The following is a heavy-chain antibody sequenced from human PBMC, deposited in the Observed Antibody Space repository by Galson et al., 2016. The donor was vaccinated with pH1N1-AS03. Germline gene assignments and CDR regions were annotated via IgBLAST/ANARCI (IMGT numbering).Heavy chain of an antibody. CDR3: ARGEMIGDDS. V-gene: IGHV3-9*01. Sequence: SLRLSCAASGFTFGDYVMHWVRQAPGKGLEWVSGISRDSVNIGYADSVEGRFTISRDNAKNSLYLQMNSLRVEDTAMYYCARGEMIGDDSRGQGTLVTVSS. D-gene: IGHD3-16*01. CDR1: GFTFGDYV. CDR2: ISRDSVNI. J-gene: IGHJ4*02.